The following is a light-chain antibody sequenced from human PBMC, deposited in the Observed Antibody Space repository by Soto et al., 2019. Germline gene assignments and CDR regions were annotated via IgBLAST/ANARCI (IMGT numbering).Light chain of an antibody. CDR3: QQYNSYWRT. CDR1: QSISSW. J-gene: IGKJ1*01. V-gene: IGKV1-5*03. CDR2: KAS. Sequence: DIQMTQSPSTLSASVGDRVTITCRASQSISSWLAWYQQKPGKAPKLLIYKASSLESGIPSRFSGSGSGTEFTLTISSLQPDEFATYYCQQYNSYWRTFGQGTKVDIK.